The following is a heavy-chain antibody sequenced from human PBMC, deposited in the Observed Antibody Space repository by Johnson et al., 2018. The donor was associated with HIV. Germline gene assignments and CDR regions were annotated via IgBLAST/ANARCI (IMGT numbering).Heavy chain of an antibody. CDR1: GFTFHDYG. J-gene: IGHJ3*02. Sequence: VQLVESGGGVVQPGRSPRLSCAASGFTFHDYGMTWVRPAPGKGLEWVSGIHWTGGSTGYADSVTGRFTISRDNAKNSLYLQMNSLRAEDTAVYYCARETRRYNWNVDGSSFDIWGQGTMVTVSS. D-gene: IGHD1-1*01. CDR3: ARETRRYNWNVDGSSFDI. V-gene: IGHV3-20*04. CDR2: IHWTGGST.